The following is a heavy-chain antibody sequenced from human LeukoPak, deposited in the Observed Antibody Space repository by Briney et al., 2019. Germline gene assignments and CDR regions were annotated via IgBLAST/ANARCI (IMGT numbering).Heavy chain of an antibody. J-gene: IGHJ4*02. D-gene: IGHD6-13*01. Sequence: GGSLRLXCAASGFSISSHWMSWVRQAPGKELEWVANIKQDGSEKYYVDSVKGRFTISRDNAKNSLYLQMNSLRAEDTAVYYCAREIVGSSWCPLEYWGQGTLVTVSS. V-gene: IGHV3-7*01. CDR2: IKQDGSEK. CDR1: GFSISSHW. CDR3: AREIVGSSWCPLEY.